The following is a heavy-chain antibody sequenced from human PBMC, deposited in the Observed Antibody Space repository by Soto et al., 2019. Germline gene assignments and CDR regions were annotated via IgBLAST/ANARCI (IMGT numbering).Heavy chain of an antibody. D-gene: IGHD3-10*01. CDR1: GFTFSSYW. V-gene: IGHV3-7*03. J-gene: IGHJ3*02. Sequence: GGSLRLSCAASGFTFSSYWMSWVRQAPGKGLEWVANIKQDGSEKYYVDSVKGRFTISRDNAKNSLYLQMNSLRAEDTAVYYCARGPVYGSGSYAFDIWGQGTMVTVSS. CDR3: ARGPVYGSGSYAFDI. CDR2: IKQDGSEK.